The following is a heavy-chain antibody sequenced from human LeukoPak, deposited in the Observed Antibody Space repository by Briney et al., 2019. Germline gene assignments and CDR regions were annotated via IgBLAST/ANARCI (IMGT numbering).Heavy chain of an antibody. CDR3: AAVSGHYTLLDA. D-gene: IGHD1-26*01. CDR1: GYTLDDIS. J-gene: IGHJ5*02. CDR2: VDPDDGQR. Sequence: PGASVTVSCKISGYTLDDISMHWVRQPPGKGLEWMGGVDPDDGQRVYAQKFQGRVSMTEDSSTNTAYMELSRLRSEDTAVYYCAAVSGHYTLLDAWGQGALVTVST. V-gene: IGHV1-24*01.